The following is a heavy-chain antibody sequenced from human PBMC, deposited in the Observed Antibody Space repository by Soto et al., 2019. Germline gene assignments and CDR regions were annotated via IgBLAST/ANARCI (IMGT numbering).Heavy chain of an antibody. V-gene: IGHV1-69*13. Sequence: SVKVSCNASGGTLRSYDTIWVRQAPGQWLEWMGEIIPIFGTANYAQKFQGRVTITADESTSTAYMERSSLRSEDTAVYYCARDRLTPKSNYGDYSDYYYYGMDVWGQGTTVTVSS. CDR1: GGTLRSYD. J-gene: IGHJ6*02. CDR2: IIPIFGTA. CDR3: ARDRLTPKSNYGDYSDYYYYGMDV. D-gene: IGHD4-17*01.